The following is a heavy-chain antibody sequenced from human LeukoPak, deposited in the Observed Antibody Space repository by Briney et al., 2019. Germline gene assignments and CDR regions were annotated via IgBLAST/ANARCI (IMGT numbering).Heavy chain of an antibody. CDR3: AKDAGSYGDYNSWYFDL. Sequence: GGSLRLSCAASGFTFISYAMSWVRQAPGKGLEWVSATSGSGDNTYYGDSVKGRFTMSRDNSKNTLYLQMSSLRAEDTAVYYCAKDAGSYGDYNSWYFDLWGRGTLVTFSS. D-gene: IGHD4-17*01. J-gene: IGHJ2*01. V-gene: IGHV3-23*01. CDR1: GFTFISYA. CDR2: TSGSGDNT.